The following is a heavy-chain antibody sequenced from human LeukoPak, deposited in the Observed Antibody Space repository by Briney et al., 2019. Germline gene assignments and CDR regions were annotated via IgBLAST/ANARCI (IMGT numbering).Heavy chain of an antibody. D-gene: IGHD6-19*01. V-gene: IGHV3-21*01. Sequence: GGSLRLSCAASGFTFSSYSMNWVRQAPGKGLEWVSSISSSSSYIYYADSVKGRFTTSRDNAKNSLYLQMNSLRAEDTAVYYCAAEYSSGWVYWGQGTLVTVSS. J-gene: IGHJ4*02. CDR1: GFTFSSYS. CDR3: AAEYSSGWVY. CDR2: ISSSSSYI.